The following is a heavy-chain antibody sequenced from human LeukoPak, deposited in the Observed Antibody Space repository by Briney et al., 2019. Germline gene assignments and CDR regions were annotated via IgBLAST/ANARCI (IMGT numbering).Heavy chain of an antibody. V-gene: IGHV4-30-4*02. J-gene: IGHJ5*02. Sequence: SETLSLTCTVSGGSISSGDYYWSWIRQPPGKGLEWIGYIYYSGSTYYNPSLKSRVTISVDTSKNQFSLKLSSVTAADTAVYYCARGGSGSYYNGRWFDPWGQGTLVTVSS. CDR3: ARGGSGSYYNGRWFDP. D-gene: IGHD3-10*01. CDR2: IYYSGST. CDR1: GGSISSGDYY.